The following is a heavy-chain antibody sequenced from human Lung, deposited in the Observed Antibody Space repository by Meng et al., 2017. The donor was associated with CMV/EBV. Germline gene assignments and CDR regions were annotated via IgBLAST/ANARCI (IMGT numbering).Heavy chain of an antibody. Sequence: QLALRALGPALVNPREPPALTCPVSGDSITNHNWWAWVRQPPGKGLEWIGEIPHRGSSAYNPSLKSRVSMSIDKSKNQFSLKLTSVTAADTAVYHCLRRSGGSVWGQGTLVTVSS. CDR2: IPHRGSS. D-gene: IGHD3-10*01. CDR3: LRRSGGSV. CDR1: GDSITNHNW. J-gene: IGHJ1*01. V-gene: IGHV4-4*03.